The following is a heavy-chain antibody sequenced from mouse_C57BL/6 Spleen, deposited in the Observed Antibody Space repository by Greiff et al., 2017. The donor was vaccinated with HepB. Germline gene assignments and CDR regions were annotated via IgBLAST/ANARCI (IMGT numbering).Heavy chain of an antibody. V-gene: IGHV5-17*01. J-gene: IGHJ4*01. CDR1: GFTFSDYG. Sequence: EVKLVESGGGLVKPGGSLKLSCAASGFTFSDYGMHWVRQAPEKGLEWVAYISSGSSTIYYADTVKGRFPISRDNAKNTLFLQMTSLRSEDTAMYYCASGSPYAMDYWGQGTSVTVSS. CDR3: ASGSPYAMDY. CDR2: ISSGSSTI. D-gene: IGHD1-1*01.